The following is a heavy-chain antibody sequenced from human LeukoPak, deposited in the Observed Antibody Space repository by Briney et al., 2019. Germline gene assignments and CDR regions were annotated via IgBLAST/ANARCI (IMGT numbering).Heavy chain of an antibody. J-gene: IGHJ4*02. CDR3: ARGGFIAAAVKAFDY. CDR1: GGSISSYY. V-gene: IGHV4-4*07. CDR2: IYTSGST. D-gene: IGHD6-13*01. Sequence: SETLSLTCTVSGGSISSYYWSWIRQPAGKGLEWIGRIYTSGSTNYNPSLKSRVTMSVDTSKNQFSLKLSSVTAADTAVYYCARGGFIAAAVKAFDYWGQGTLVTVSS.